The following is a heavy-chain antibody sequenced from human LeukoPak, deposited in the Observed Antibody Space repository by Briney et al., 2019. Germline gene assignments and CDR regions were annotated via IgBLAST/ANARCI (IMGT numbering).Heavy chain of an antibody. V-gene: IGHV3-48*01. D-gene: IGHD3-16*01. Sequence: GGSLRLSCAASGFTFSSYSMNWVRQAPGKGLEWVSYISSSSSTIYYADSVKGRFTISRDNAKNSLYLQMNSLRAEDTAVYYCARDRRFMAAFLGGHYYYYYRDVGGKGPRFTVS. J-gene: IGHJ6*03. CDR3: ARDRRFMAAFLGGHYYYYYRDV. CDR2: ISSSSSTI. CDR1: GFTFSSYS.